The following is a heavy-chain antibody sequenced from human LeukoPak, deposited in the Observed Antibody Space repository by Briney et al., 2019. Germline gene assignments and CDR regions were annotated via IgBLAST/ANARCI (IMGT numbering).Heavy chain of an antibody. Sequence: SETLSLTCAVYGGSFSGYYWSWIRQPRGKGLEWIGEINHSGSTNYNPSLKSRVTISVDTSKNQFSLKLSSVTAADTAVYYCAASYSSSWEDYWGQGTLVTVSS. D-gene: IGHD6-13*01. V-gene: IGHV4-34*01. CDR3: AASYSSSWEDY. CDR1: GGSFSGYY. J-gene: IGHJ4*02. CDR2: INHSGST.